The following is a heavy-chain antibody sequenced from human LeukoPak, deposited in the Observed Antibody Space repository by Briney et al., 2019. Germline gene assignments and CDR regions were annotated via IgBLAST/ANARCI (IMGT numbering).Heavy chain of an antibody. Sequence: SETLSLTCAVYGGSFSGYYWSWIRQPPGKGLEGIGEINHSGSTNYNPSLKSRVTISVDTSKNQFSLKLSSVTAADTAVYYCARGPLMTTVTTSGDYWGQGTLVTVSS. J-gene: IGHJ4*02. CDR2: INHSGST. V-gene: IGHV4-34*01. D-gene: IGHD4-17*01. CDR1: GGSFSGYY. CDR3: ARGPLMTTVTTSGDY.